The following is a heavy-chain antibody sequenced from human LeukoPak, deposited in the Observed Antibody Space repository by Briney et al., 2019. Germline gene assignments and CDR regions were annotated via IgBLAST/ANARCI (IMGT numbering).Heavy chain of an antibody. V-gene: IGHV1-69*05. CDR2: IIPIFGTA. CDR1: GGTFSSYA. CDR3: ARHYDSSGYSNWFDP. D-gene: IGHD3-22*01. J-gene: IGHJ5*02. Sequence: SVKVSCKASGGTFSSYAISWVRQAPGQGLEWMGGIIPIFGTANYAQKFQGRVTITTDESTSTAYMELSSLRSEDMAVYYCARHYDSSGYSNWFDPWGQGTLVTVSS.